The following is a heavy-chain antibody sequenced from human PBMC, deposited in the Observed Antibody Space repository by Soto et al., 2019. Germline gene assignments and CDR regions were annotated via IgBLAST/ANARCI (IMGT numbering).Heavy chain of an antibody. Sequence: QEQLVQSGAEVKKPGAPVKVSCKASGYTFTSYDITWVRQATGQGLEWMGWMNPNSGNTGYAQKFQGRVTMTRNTSIGTAYMELSSLRSEDTAVYYCATERWEDAFDIWGQGTMVTVSS. D-gene: IGHD1-26*01. J-gene: IGHJ3*02. CDR1: GYTFTSYD. V-gene: IGHV1-8*01. CDR3: ATERWEDAFDI. CDR2: MNPNSGNT.